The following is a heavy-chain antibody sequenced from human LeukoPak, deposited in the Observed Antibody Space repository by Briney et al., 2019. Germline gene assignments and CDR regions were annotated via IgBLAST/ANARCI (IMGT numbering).Heavy chain of an antibody. D-gene: IGHD3-22*01. CDR2: IDADTGGT. J-gene: IGHJ3*02. CDR3: ARQYYDSSGLKYAFDI. CDR1: GYIFTDYY. Sequence: ASVKVSCKASGYIFTDYYLHWVRQAPGQGLEWMGCIDADTGGTKFAQKLQGGVTMTRDTSVSTAYMELSSLRSDDTAVYYCARQYYDSSGLKYAFDIWVQGTMVTVSS. V-gene: IGHV1-2*02.